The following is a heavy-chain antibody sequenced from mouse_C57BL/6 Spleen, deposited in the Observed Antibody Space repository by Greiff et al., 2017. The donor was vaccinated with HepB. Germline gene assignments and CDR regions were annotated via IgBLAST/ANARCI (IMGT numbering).Heavy chain of an antibody. CDR3: ASEDGSSPWFAY. D-gene: IGHD1-1*01. V-gene: IGHV1-82*01. CDR2: IYPGDGDT. J-gene: IGHJ3*01. Sequence: QVQLQQSGPELVKPGASVKISCKASGYAFSSSWMNWVKQRPGKGLEWIGRIYPGDGDTNYNGKFKGKATLTADKSSSTAYMQLSSLTSEDSAVYFCASEDGSSPWFAYWGQVTLVTVSA. CDR1: GYAFSSSW.